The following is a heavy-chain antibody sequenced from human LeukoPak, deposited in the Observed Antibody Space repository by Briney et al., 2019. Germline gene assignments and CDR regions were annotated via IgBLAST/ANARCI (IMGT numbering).Heavy chain of an antibody. CDR3: VRESVRDYYFDF. J-gene: IGHJ4*02. CDR2: MRSKALYGTS. V-gene: IGHV3-49*04. Sequence: QPGRSLRLSCSGSGFRFGGYALSWVRQAPGKGLEWVGFMRSKALYGTSGYAASVEGRFAISRDDSNNIVYLQMNSLKTEDTAVYFCVRESVRDYYFDFWGQGTLVTVSS. CDR1: GFRFGGYA. D-gene: IGHD3-10*02.